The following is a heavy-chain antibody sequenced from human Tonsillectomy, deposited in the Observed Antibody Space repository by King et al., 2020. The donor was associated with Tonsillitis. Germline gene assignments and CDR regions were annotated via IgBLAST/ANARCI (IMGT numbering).Heavy chain of an antibody. CDR3: AKGGRDGWDFDH. V-gene: IGHV3-11*01. CDR1: GFTFSDYY. D-gene: IGHD5-24*01. Sequence: VQLVESGGGLVKPGGSLRLSCAASGFTFSDYYMAWIRQAPGKGLEWVSYIGGGGSSIYYADSVKGRFTISRDNAKNSLFLQMHSLRAEDTAVYYCAKGGRDGWDFDHWGQGTLVTVSS. J-gene: IGHJ4*02. CDR2: IGGGGSSI.